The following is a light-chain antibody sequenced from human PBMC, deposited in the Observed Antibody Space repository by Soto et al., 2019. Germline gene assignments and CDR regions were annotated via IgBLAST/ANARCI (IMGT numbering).Light chain of an antibody. CDR3: PSYTSSSTLHVV. Sequence: QSALTQPASVSGSPGQSITISCTGTSTDVGGYDYVSWYQHHPGKAPKLMIYDVTNRPSGVSNRFSGSKSGNTASLTISGLQAEDEADYYCPSYTSSSTLHVVFGGGTQLTVL. V-gene: IGLV2-14*03. CDR1: STDVGGYDY. CDR2: DVT. J-gene: IGLJ2*01.